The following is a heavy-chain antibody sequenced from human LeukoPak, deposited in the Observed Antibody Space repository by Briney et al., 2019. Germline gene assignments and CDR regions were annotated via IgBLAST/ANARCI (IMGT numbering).Heavy chain of an antibody. D-gene: IGHD3-10*01. J-gene: IGHJ4*02. V-gene: IGHV3-21*04. Sequence: GGSLRLSCAASGFTFSSYNMNWVRQAPGKGLEWVSSISSSDSYIYYADSVKGRFTISRDNAKNSLYLQMNSLRAEDTAVYYCAKDRDPYDYGSGSYYNGVFDYWGRGTVVTVSS. CDR1: GFTFSSYN. CDR3: AKDRDPYDYGSGSYYNGVFDY. CDR2: ISSSDSYI.